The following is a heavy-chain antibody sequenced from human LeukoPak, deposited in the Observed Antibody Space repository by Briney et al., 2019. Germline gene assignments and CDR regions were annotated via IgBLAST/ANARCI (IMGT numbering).Heavy chain of an antibody. V-gene: IGHV4-39*01. CDR3: ARVELTGDLYYYYYMDV. J-gene: IGHJ6*03. Sequence: PSETLSLTCTVSGGSISSSSYYWGWIRQPPGKGLEWIGSIYYSGSTYYNPSLKSRVTISVDTSKNQFSLKLSSVTAADTAVYYCARVELTGDLYYYYYMDVWGKGTTVTVSS. CDR1: GGSISSSSYY. D-gene: IGHD7-27*01. CDR2: IYYSGST.